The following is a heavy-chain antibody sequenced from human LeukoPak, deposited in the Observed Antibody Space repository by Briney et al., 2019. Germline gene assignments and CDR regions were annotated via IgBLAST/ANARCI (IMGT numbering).Heavy chain of an antibody. CDR2: IYYSGST. CDR3: ARVGCSGGNCYPYYFDC. Sequence: PSETLSLTCTVSGGSIGSYYWTWIRQPPGKGLEWIGYIYYSGSTNYNPSLKSRVTISVDTSKNQFSLKLSSVTAADTAVYYCARVGCSGGNCYPYYFDCWGQGTLVTVSS. D-gene: IGHD2-15*01. CDR1: GGSIGSYY. J-gene: IGHJ4*02. V-gene: IGHV4-59*01.